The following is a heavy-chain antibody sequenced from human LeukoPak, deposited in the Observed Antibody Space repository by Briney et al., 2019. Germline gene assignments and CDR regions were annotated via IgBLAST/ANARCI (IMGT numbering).Heavy chain of an antibody. Sequence: GGSLRLSCAASGFTFSSYGMHWVRQAPGKGLEWVAVISYDGSNKYYADSVKGRFTISRDNSKNTLYLQMNSLRAEDTAVYFCAKGELPSHYYGSGNYYNMNFWGQGTLVTVSS. V-gene: IGHV3-30*18. CDR3: AKGELPSHYYGSGNYYNMNF. CDR2: ISYDGSNK. J-gene: IGHJ4*02. CDR1: GFTFSSYG. D-gene: IGHD3-10*01.